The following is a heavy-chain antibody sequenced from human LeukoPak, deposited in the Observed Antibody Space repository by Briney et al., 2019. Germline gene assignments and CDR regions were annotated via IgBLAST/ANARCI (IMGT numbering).Heavy chain of an antibody. Sequence: PSETLSLTCAVSGSSISSGGYSWSWIRQPPGKGLEWIGYISHSCSTYYNPSLKSRVTISVDRSKNKFSLKLSSVTAAETAVYYCARAKGYCSSTSCSYYFDYWGQGTLVTVSS. CDR2: ISHSCST. V-gene: IGHV4-30-2*01. CDR1: GSSISSGGYS. J-gene: IGHJ4*02. CDR3: ARAKGYCSSTSCSYYFDY. D-gene: IGHD2-2*01.